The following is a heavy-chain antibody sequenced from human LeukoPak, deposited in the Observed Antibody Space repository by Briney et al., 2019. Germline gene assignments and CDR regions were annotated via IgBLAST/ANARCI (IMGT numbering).Heavy chain of an antibody. V-gene: IGHV4-59*08. D-gene: IGHD5-24*01. Sequence: PSETLSLTCTVSGGSISSYYWSWIRQPPGKGLQWIGYSYYSGTTNYNPSLKSRVTISVGASKNQFSLKLSSVTAADTAVYHCARHSSGGWLQFHAFDIWGQGTMVTVSS. J-gene: IGHJ3*02. CDR3: ARHSSGGWLQFHAFDI. CDR1: GGSISSYY. CDR2: SYYSGTT.